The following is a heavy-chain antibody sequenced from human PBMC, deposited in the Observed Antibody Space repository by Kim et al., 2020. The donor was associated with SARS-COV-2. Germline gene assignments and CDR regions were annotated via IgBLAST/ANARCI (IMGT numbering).Heavy chain of an antibody. V-gene: IGHV4-31*03. CDR3: SRFADYDMYYFDY. CDR1: SVSINIGGYY. CDR2: IYYNGRT. Sequence: SETLSLTCTVSSVSINIGGYYWSWVRQHPGKGLEYIGYIYYNGRTDYNPSLKSRVSISFDRSQNQFSLNLTSVTAADTAVYYCSRFADYDMYYFDYWCRG. D-gene: IGHD3-22*01. J-gene: IGHJ4*02.